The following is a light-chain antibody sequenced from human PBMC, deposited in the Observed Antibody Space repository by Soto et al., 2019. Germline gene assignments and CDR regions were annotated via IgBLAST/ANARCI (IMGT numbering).Light chain of an antibody. CDR3: QQYTDWPIT. V-gene: IGKV3-11*01. J-gene: IGKJ5*01. CDR2: DAS. Sequence: EIVLTQSPATLSLSPGERATLSCRASQSVTNSLAWYQQKPGQAPRLLVYDASNRATGIPTRFSGSGSGTDFTLTISNLEPEDFAVYYCQQYTDWPITFGQGTRLEIK. CDR1: QSVTNS.